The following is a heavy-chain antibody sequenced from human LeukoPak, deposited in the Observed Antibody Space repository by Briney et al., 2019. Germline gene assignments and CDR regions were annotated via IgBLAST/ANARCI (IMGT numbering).Heavy chain of an antibody. CDR3: ARRAIAEGFDY. Sequence: GGSLRLSCAASGFTFSSYAMSWVRQAPGKGLEWVSYISNSGRTIYYADSVRGRFTISRDNARNSLYLQMNSLRVEDTAVYYCARRAIAEGFDYWGQGTLVTVSS. V-gene: IGHV3-48*03. J-gene: IGHJ4*02. D-gene: IGHD6-13*01. CDR1: GFTFSSYA. CDR2: ISNSGRTI.